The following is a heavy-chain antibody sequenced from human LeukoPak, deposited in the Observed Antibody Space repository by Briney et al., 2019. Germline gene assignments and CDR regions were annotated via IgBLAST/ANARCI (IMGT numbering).Heavy chain of an antibody. Sequence: TGGSLRLSCAASGFTFSSCELSWVRQAPTKGLECVSYISRSGSITYYADSVKGRFTTSRDSAKNSLYLQMNSLRAEDTAVYYCAIHDYHSNSDAFDVWGQGTMVTVSS. CDR2: ISRSGSIT. V-gene: IGHV3-48*03. J-gene: IGHJ3*01. D-gene: IGHD4-23*01. CDR1: GFTFSSCE. CDR3: AIHDYHSNSDAFDV.